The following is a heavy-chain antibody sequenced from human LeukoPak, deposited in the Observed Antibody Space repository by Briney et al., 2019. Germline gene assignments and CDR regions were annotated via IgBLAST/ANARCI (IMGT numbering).Heavy chain of an antibody. V-gene: IGHV3-30-3*01. CDR3: ARVGVRGAVNYDFWSGYYTIDY. D-gene: IGHD3-3*01. J-gene: IGHJ4*02. Sequence: PGGSLRLSCAASGFTFSSYAMHWVRQAPGKGLEWVAVISYDGSNKYYADSVKGRFTISRDNSKNTLYLQMNSLRAEDTAVYYCARVGVRGAVNYDFWSGYYTIDYWGQGTLVTVSS. CDR2: ISYDGSNK. CDR1: GFTFSSYA.